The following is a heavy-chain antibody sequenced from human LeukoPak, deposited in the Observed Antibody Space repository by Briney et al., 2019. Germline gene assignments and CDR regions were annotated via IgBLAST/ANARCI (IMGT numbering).Heavy chain of an antibody. CDR3: AKVGYSSGWWGAFDY. V-gene: IGHV3-30*18. CDR1: GFIFSNYG. Sequence: GGSLRLSCAASGFIFSNYGMHRVRQAPGKGLEWVAVISYDESNKYYAASVKGRFTISRDTSKNTLYLQMNSLRAEDTAMYYCAKVGYSSGWWGAFDYWGQGTLVTVSS. D-gene: IGHD6-19*01. CDR2: ISYDESNK. J-gene: IGHJ4*02.